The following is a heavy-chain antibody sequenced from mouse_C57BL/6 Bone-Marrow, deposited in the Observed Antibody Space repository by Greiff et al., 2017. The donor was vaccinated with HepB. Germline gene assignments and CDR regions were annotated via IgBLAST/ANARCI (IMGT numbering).Heavy chain of an antibody. D-gene: IGHD4-1*01. Sequence: VQLQQPGAELVKPGASVKLSCKASGYTFTSYWMQWVKQRPGQGLEWIGEIDPSDSYTNYNQKFKGKATLTVDTSSSTAYMQLSSLTSEDSAVYYCARNWDVGTFDYWGQGTTLTVSS. CDR2: IDPSDSYT. CDR1: GYTFTSYW. J-gene: IGHJ2*01. CDR3: ARNWDVGTFDY. V-gene: IGHV1-50*01.